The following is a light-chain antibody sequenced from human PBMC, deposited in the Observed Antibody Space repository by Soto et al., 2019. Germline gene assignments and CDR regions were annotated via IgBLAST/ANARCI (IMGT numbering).Light chain of an antibody. CDR2: DVS. Sequence: EIVLTQSPATLSLSPGERATLSCRASQSVSSYLAWYQQKPGQAPRLLMYDVSNRATGIPASFSGSGSGPDFSLTITSMEPEDFAVYYCQQRSSWPWTFGKGTKLEIK. CDR1: QSVSSY. V-gene: IGKV3-11*01. J-gene: IGKJ1*01. CDR3: QQRSSWPWT.